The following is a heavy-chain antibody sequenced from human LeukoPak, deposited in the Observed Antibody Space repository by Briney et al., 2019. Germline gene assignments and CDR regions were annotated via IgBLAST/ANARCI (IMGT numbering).Heavy chain of an antibody. D-gene: IGHD4-11*01. Sequence: ASVKVSCKASGGTFSSYAISWVRQAPGQGLEWMGWINPNSGGTNYAQKFQGRVTMTRDTSISTAYMELSRLRSDDTAVYYCARDPDYSSHWGQGTLVTVSS. CDR1: GGTFSSYA. CDR2: INPNSGGT. J-gene: IGHJ4*02. V-gene: IGHV1-2*02. CDR3: ARDPDYSSH.